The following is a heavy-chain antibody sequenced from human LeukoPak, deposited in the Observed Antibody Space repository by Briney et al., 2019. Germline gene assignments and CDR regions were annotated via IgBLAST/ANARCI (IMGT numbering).Heavy chain of an antibody. CDR3: AKDSLRTVPAASFDY. CDR1: GFTVSSNY. V-gene: IGHV3-53*01. D-gene: IGHD2-2*01. CDR2: IYSGGST. Sequence: TGGSLRLSCAASGFTVSSNYMSWVRQAPGKELEWVSVIYSGGSTNYADSVKGRFTISRDNSKNTLYLQMNSLRAEDTAVYYCAKDSLRTVPAASFDYWGQGTLVTVSS. J-gene: IGHJ4*02.